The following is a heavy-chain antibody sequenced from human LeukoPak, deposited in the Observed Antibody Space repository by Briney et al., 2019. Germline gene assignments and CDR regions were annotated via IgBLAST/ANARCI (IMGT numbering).Heavy chain of an antibody. Sequence: GGSLRLSCAASGFTFSSYSMNWVRQAPGKGLEWVSYISSSSSTIYYADSVKGRFTISRDNAKNSLYLQMNSLRAEDTAVYYCARGHPPGGSCYDYWGQGTLVTVSS. CDR2: ISSSSSTI. CDR3: ARGHPPGGSCYDY. D-gene: IGHD2-15*01. CDR1: GFTFSSYS. V-gene: IGHV3-48*04. J-gene: IGHJ4*02.